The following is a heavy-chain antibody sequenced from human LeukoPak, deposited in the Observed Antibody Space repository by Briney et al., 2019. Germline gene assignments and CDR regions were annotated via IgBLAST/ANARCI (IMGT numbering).Heavy chain of an antibody. CDR2: LKQDGSEI. CDR1: DFTFSNYW. V-gene: IGHV3-7*01. D-gene: IGHD4-17*01. Sequence: GGSLRLSCAASDFTFSNYWMSWVRQAPGKGLEWVGNLKQDGSEIYYLDSVKGRFTISRDNAKKSLYLQMNSLRAEDTAVYYCATIEAVRFHYWGQGTLVTVSS. CDR3: ATIEAVRFHY. J-gene: IGHJ4*02.